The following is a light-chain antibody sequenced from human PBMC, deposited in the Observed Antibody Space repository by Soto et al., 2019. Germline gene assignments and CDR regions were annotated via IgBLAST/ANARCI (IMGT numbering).Light chain of an antibody. CDR2: KAS. Sequence: THPRTTLCISLLYKATITFRASQSISSWLAWYQQKPGKAPKLLIYKASSRESGVPSRFSGSGSGTEFTLTISSLQSDDFATYYCQQYNSYSRKFGQGTKVEIK. CDR1: QSISSW. J-gene: IGKJ1*01. V-gene: IGKV1-5*03. CDR3: QQYNSYSRK.